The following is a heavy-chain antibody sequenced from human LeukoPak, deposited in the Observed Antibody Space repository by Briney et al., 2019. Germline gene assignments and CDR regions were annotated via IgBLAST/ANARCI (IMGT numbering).Heavy chain of an antibody. CDR2: IYPGDSDT. D-gene: IGHD1-14*01. CDR3: ARQGPLVGTSGYAFDI. V-gene: IGHV5-51*01. Sequence: GESLKISCKGSGYSFTSYWIGWVRQMPGKGLEWMGIIYPGDSDTRYSPSFQGQVTISADKSISTAYLQWSSLKASDTAMYYCARQGPLVGTSGYAFDIWGQGTMVTVSS. CDR1: GYSFTSYW. J-gene: IGHJ3*02.